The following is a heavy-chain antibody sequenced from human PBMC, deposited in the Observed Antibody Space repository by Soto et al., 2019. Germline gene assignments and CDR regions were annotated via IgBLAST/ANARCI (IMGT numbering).Heavy chain of an antibody. V-gene: IGHV3-23*01. Sequence: EVQLLESGGDLVQPGGSLRLSCAASGFTFSNYDMSWVRQAPKKGLEWVSAISGSGGSTYYADSVKGRFTISRDNSKNTLYLQMDSLRAEDTAIYFCARLVSAAVFATLGPPNYWGQGTLVTVSS. D-gene: IGHD2-2*01. CDR2: ISGSGGST. J-gene: IGHJ4*02. CDR3: ARLVSAAVFATLGPPNY. CDR1: GFTFSNYD.